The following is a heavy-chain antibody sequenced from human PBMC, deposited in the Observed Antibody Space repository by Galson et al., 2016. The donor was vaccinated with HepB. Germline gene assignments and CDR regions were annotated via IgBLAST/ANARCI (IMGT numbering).Heavy chain of an antibody. Sequence: SLRLSCAASGSVFSNFGLSWVRQAPGKGLEWVASISTRRTTHYSDSVQGRFTISRDNSNNTLYLQMNGLGAEETAVYYFAKERLVRRIFDHWGQGTLLTVS. J-gene: IGHJ4*02. V-gene: IGHV3-23*01. CDR1: GSVFSNFG. D-gene: IGHD1-1*01. CDR2: ISTRRTT. CDR3: AKERLVRRIFDH.